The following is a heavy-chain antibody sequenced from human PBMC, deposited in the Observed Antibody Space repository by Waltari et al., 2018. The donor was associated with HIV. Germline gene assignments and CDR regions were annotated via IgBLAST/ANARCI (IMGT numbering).Heavy chain of an antibody. CDR3: AKDLAVASEDY. Sequence: EVQLLESGGGLVQPGLSLRLSCAASGFTFSNYAMSWVRQAPGRGLEWVSSISGSSTSTYYADSVKGRFTISRDKSRNTLYLQMNSLRAEDTAVYYCAKDLAVASEDYWGQGTLVTVSS. CDR2: ISGSSTST. D-gene: IGHD6-19*01. V-gene: IGHV3-23*01. J-gene: IGHJ4*02. CDR1: GFTFSNYA.